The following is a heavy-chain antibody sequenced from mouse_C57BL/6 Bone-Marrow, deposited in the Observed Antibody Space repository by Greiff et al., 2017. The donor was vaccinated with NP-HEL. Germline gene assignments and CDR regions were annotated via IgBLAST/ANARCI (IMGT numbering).Heavy chain of an antibody. CDR3: ARWGYYFDY. CDR1: GYTFTDYY. J-gene: IGHJ2*01. V-gene: IGHV1-76*01. CDR2: IYPGSGYT. Sequence: VQLQQSGAELVRPGASVKLSCKASGYTFTDYYINWVKQRPGQGLEWIARIYPGSGYTNYNEKFKGKATLTADKSSSTAYMQFSSLTSEDSAIYYCARWGYYFDYWGQGTTLTVSS.